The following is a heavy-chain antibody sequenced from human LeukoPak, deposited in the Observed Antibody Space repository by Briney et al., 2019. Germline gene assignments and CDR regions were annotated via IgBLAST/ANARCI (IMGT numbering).Heavy chain of an antibody. CDR2: IRGSGGST. J-gene: IGHJ4*02. D-gene: IGHD3-10*01. CDR1: GFTFSSYA. CDR3: AKSVLLWFGELRDFYYFDY. V-gene: IGHV3-23*01. Sequence: GGSLRLSCAASGFTFSSYAMSWVRQAPGKGLEWVSAIRGSGGSTYYADSVKGRFTISRDNSKNTLYLQMNSLRAEDTAVYYCAKSVLLWFGELRDFYYFDYWGQGTLVTVSS.